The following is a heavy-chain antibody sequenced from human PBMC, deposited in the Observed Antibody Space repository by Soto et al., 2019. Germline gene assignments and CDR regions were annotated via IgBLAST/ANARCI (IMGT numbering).Heavy chain of an antibody. J-gene: IGHJ5*02. D-gene: IGHD6-13*01. CDR3: ARDPQNSSRWYLNWFDP. V-gene: IGHV1-18*01. Sequence: QVQLVQSGAEVKKPGASVKVSCKASGYTFTSYGISWVRQAPGQGLEWMGWISAYNGNTNYAQKRQGRVTMTTDTPPSTAYMELRSLRSDDTAVYYCARDPQNSSRWYLNWFDPWGQGTLVTVSS. CDR1: GYTFTSYG. CDR2: ISAYNGNT.